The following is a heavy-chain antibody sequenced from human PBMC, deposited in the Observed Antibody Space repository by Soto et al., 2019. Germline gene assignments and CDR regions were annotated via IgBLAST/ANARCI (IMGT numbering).Heavy chain of an antibody. V-gene: IGHV1-69*12. CDR3: ARGGTWYDHSGGSYHYTAKLDS. J-gene: IGHJ4*02. CDR1: GGTFGGYG. CDR2: ILPLFATA. D-gene: IGHD3-16*02. Sequence: QVQLVQSGAEVKKPGSSVKVSCKASGGTFGGYGLSWVRQAPGQGLEWMGGILPLFATANYAQKFQGRVTITADESTSAGYLELHSLRSEDTAVYYCARGGTWYDHSGGSYHYTAKLDSWGQGSLVTVSS.